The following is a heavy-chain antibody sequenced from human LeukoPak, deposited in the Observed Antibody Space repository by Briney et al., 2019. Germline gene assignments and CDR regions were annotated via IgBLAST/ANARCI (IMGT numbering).Heavy chain of an antibody. Sequence: GGSLRLSCAAYGFTFSSYAMHWVRQAPGKGLEWVAVISYDGSNKYYADSVKGRFTISRDNSKNTLYLQMNSLRAEDTAVYYCARLGYGGGINNDYWGQGTLVTVSS. CDR2: ISYDGSNK. CDR1: GFTFSSYA. CDR3: ARLGYGGGINNDY. V-gene: IGHV3-30-3*01. D-gene: IGHD4-23*01. J-gene: IGHJ4*02.